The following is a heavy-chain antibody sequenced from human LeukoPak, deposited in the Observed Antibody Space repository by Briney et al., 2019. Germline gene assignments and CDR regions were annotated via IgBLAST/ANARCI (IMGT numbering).Heavy chain of an antibody. CDR1: GGTFSSYA. CDR2: IIPILGIA. D-gene: IGHD6-19*01. Sequence: SVKLSCKAYGGTFSSYAISWVRQDPGQGLEWMGRIIPILGIANYAQKFQGRVTITADKSTSTAYMELSSLRSEDTAVYYCATETGYSSGPVDYWGQGTLVTVSS. V-gene: IGHV1-69*04. CDR3: ATETGYSSGPVDY. J-gene: IGHJ4*02.